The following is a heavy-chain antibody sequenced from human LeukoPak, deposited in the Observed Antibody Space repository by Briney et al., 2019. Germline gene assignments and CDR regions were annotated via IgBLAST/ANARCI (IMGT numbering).Heavy chain of an antibody. CDR3: AREDDSSGYYPGLDY. D-gene: IGHD3-22*01. Sequence: ASVKVSCRASGYTFTSYGISWVRQAPGQGLEWMGWISAYNGNTNYAQKLQGRVTMTTDTSTSTAYMELRSLRSDDTAVYYCAREDDSSGYYPGLDYWGQGTLVTVSS. CDR2: ISAYNGNT. V-gene: IGHV1-18*01. J-gene: IGHJ4*02. CDR1: GYTFTSYG.